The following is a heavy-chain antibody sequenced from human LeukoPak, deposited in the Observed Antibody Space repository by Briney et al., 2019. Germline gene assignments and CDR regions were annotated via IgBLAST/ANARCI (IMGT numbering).Heavy chain of an antibody. V-gene: IGHV4-4*07. D-gene: IGHD5-24*01. CDR2: IYTSGST. J-gene: IGHJ5*02. CDR1: GGSISSYY. CDR3: ARHRRHGCCYGDACSLSFWFDP. Sequence: SETLSLTCTVSGGSISSYYWSWIRQPAGKGLEWIGRIYTSGSTNYNPSLKSRVTISMDKSYNHFSLNLKPVTATDTSVYFCARHRRHGCCYGDACSLSFWFDPWGQGTLVTVSS.